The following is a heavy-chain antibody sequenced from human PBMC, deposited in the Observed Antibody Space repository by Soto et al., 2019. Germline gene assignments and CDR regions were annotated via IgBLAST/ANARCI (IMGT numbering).Heavy chain of an antibody. CDR2: IIPIFGTA. D-gene: IGHD2-2*01. CDR1: GGTFSSYA. CDR3: AIDGIDCSSTSCYEYYYYGMDV. Sequence: GASVKVSCKASGGTFSSYAISWVRQAPGQGLEWMGGIIPIFGTANYAQKFQGRVTITADESTSTAYMELSSLRSEDTAVYYCAIDGIDCSSTSCYEYYYYGMDVWGQGTTVTVS. V-gene: IGHV1-69*13. J-gene: IGHJ6*02.